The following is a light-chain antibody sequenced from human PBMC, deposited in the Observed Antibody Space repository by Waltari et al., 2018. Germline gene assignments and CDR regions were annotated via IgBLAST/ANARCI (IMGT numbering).Light chain of an antibody. V-gene: IGKV3-11*01. CDR1: QSVSTF. Sequence: EIVLTQSPATLSLSPGERATLSCRASQSVSTFLAWYQPKPGQAPRLLIYHASNRATGIPARFSGRGSGTNFTLTISSLEPEDFAVYYCQQRANWPPLSFGGGTRVEIK. CDR2: HAS. CDR3: QQRANWPPLS. J-gene: IGKJ4*01.